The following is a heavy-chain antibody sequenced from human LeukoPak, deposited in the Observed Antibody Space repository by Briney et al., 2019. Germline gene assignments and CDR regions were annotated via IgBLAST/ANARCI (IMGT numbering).Heavy chain of an antibody. Sequence: PGGSLRLSCAASGFTFSSYGMHWVRQAPGKGLEWVAFIRYDGSNKYYADSVKGRFTISRDNSKNTLCLQMNSLRAEDTAVYYCAKDRLLGGTTHDAFDIWGQGTMVTVSS. J-gene: IGHJ3*02. CDR2: IRYDGSNK. D-gene: IGHD1-1*01. V-gene: IGHV3-30*02. CDR3: AKDRLLGGTTHDAFDI. CDR1: GFTFSSYG.